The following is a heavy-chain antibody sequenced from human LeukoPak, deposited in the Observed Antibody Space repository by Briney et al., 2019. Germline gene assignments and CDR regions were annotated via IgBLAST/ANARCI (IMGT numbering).Heavy chain of an antibody. V-gene: IGHV1-46*01. D-gene: IGHD4-23*01. CDR2: INPSGGST. CDR3: ARDRSDYGGNSGAFDI. Sequence: ASVKVSCKATGYTFTSYYMHCVRQAPGQGLEWMGIINPSGGSTSYAQKFQGRVTMTRDTSTSTVYMELSSLRSEDTAVYYCARDRSDYGGNSGAFDIWGQGTMVTVSS. J-gene: IGHJ3*02. CDR1: GYTFTSYY.